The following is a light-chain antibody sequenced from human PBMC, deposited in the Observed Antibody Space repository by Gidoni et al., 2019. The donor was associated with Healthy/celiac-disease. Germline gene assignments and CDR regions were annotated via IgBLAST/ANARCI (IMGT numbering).Light chain of an antibody. CDR1: RIITTSY. J-gene: IGKJ4*01. V-gene: IGKV3-20*01. Sequence: EIVLTQSPGTLSLSPGERATLSCRASRIITTSYLAWYQQKPGQAPRLLIYGASSRATGIPDRFSGSGSGTDFTLTISRLEPEDVAMYYCQQYGSSPLTFGGGTKVEIK. CDR2: GAS. CDR3: QQYGSSPLT.